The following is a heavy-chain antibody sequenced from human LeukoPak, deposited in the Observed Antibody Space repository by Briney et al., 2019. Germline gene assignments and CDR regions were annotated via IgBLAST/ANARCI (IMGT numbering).Heavy chain of an antibody. CDR1: GFIFSNYA. CDR3: TRGNLDGSPGDY. D-gene: IGHD2/OR15-2a*01. CDR2: ISSSSSYI. Sequence: GGSLRLSCAASGFIFSNYAFDWVRQAPGKGLEWVAAISSSSSYIYYADSLKGRFTISRDNAKNSLYLRLNSLSGEDTAVYYCTRGNLDGSPGDYWGQGTLVIVSS. V-gene: IGHV3-21*01. J-gene: IGHJ4*02.